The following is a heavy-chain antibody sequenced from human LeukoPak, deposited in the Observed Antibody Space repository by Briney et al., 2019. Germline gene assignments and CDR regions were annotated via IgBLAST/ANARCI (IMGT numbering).Heavy chain of an antibody. J-gene: IGHJ4*02. V-gene: IGHV3-7*03. CDR1: GFTFSSYW. CDR3: ARGYYDILTGYYKAHYFDY. Sequence: GGSLRLSCAASGFTFSSYWMSWVRQAPGKGLGWVANIKQDGSEKYYVDSVKGRFTISRDNAKNSLYLQMNSLRAEDTAVYYCARGYYDILTGYYKAHYFDYWGQGTLVTVSS. CDR2: IKQDGSEK. D-gene: IGHD3-9*01.